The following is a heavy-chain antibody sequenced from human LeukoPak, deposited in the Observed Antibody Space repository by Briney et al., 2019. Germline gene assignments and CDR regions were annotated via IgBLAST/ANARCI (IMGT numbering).Heavy chain of an antibody. V-gene: IGHV4-59*01. Sequence: LETLSLTCTVSGGSISSYYWSWIRQPPGRGLQWIGDIYYSGSTNYNPSLKSRVTISVDTSKNQFSLRLTSVTAADTAVYYCAREGMAVGFARFPIFNYWGQGTLVTVSS. D-gene: IGHD6-19*01. CDR3: AREGMAVGFARFPIFNY. CDR2: IYYSGST. J-gene: IGHJ4*02. CDR1: GGSISSYY.